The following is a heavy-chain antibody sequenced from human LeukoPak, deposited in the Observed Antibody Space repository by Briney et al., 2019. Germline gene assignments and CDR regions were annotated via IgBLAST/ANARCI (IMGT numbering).Heavy chain of an antibody. D-gene: IGHD3-16*02. J-gene: IGHJ4*02. CDR3: ARDRGDDYVWGSYRSAYFDY. CDR1: GFTFSSYS. Sequence: GGSLRLSCAASGFTFSSYSMNWVRQAPGKGLEWVSSISSSSSYIYYADSVKGRFTISIDNAKNSLYLQMNSLRAEDTAVYYCARDRGDDYVWGSYRSAYFDYWGQGTLVTVSS. CDR2: ISSSSSYI. V-gene: IGHV3-21*01.